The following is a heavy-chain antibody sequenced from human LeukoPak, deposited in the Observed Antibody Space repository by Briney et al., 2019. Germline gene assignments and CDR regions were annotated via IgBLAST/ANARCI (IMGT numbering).Heavy chain of an antibody. CDR2: IIPIFGTA. J-gene: IGHJ4*02. V-gene: IGHV1-69*13. CDR1: GGTFSSYA. CDR3: ARALRTVTPWARSYYFDY. D-gene: IGHD4-17*01. Sequence: GASVKVSCKASGGTFSSYAISWVRQAPGQGLEWMGGIIPIFGTANYAQKFQGRVTITADESTSTAYMELSSLRPEDTAVYYCARALRTVTPWARSYYFDYWGQGTLVTVSS.